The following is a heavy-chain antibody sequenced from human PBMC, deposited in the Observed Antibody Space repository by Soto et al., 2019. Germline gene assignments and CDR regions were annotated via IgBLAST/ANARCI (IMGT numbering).Heavy chain of an antibody. J-gene: IGHJ4*02. D-gene: IGHD1-26*01. CDR1: GFTFSTFG. CDR2: ISSDGSIK. CDR3: AKDRPYIGSY. Sequence: QVQLVESGGGVVQPGRSLRLSCAASGFTFSTFGMHWVRQAPGKALEWVAVISSDGSIKYYADSVKGRFTISRDNSKNMLFLQMNSLRAEDTAVYYCAKDRPYIGSYWGQGILVIVSS. V-gene: IGHV3-30*18.